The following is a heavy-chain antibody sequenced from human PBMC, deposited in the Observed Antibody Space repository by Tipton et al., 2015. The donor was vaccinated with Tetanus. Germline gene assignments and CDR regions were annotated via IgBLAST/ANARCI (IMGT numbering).Heavy chain of an antibody. V-gene: IGHV5-51*01. CDR3: ATSHLNNWNDRLAGYYYGMDV. J-gene: IGHJ6*02. D-gene: IGHD1-1*01. Sequence: MQLVQSGAEVKKPGESLKISCKGSGYSFTSYWIGWVRQMPGKGLEWMGIIYPGDSDTRYSPSFQGQVTISADKSISTAYLQWSSLKASDAAMYYCATSHLNNWNDRLAGYYYGMDVWGQGTTVTVSS. CDR2: IYPGDSDT. CDR1: GYSFTSYW.